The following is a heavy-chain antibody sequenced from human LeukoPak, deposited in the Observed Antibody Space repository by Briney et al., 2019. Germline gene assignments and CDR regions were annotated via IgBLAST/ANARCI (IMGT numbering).Heavy chain of an antibody. CDR1: GFTFSSYG. J-gene: IGHJ6*03. V-gene: IGHV3-23*01. CDR3: ARTDKPVGGHYYMDV. CDR2: ISGSGGST. D-gene: IGHD1-14*01. Sequence: PGGSLRLSCAASGFTFSSYGMSWVRQAPGKGLEWVSAISGSGGSTYYADSVKGRFTISRDNSKNTLYLQMNSLRAEDTALYYCARTDKPVGGHYYMDVGGKGTTVTVS.